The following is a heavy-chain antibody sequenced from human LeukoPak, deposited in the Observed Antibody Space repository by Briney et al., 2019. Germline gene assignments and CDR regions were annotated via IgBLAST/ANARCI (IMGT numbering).Heavy chain of an antibody. CDR3: ARDQGYSGYDLYY. CDR2: IYHSGSI. J-gene: IGHJ4*02. CDR1: GGSISSGGYS. D-gene: IGHD5-12*01. Sequence: ASQTLSLTCAVSGGSISSGGYSWSWIRQPPGKGLEWIGYIYHSGSIYYNPSLKGRVTMSVDRSQNQFSLKLSSVTAADTAVYYCARDQGYSGYDLYYWGQGTLVTVSS. V-gene: IGHV4-30-2*01.